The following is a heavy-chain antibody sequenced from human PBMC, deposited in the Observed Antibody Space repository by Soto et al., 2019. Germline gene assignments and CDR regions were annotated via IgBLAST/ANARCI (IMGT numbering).Heavy chain of an antibody. Sequence: PSETLSLTCTVSGGSISSYYWSWIRQPPGKGLEWIGYIYYSGSTNYNPSLKSRVTISVDTSKNQFSLKLSSVTAADTAVYYCARLYDFGFFDWGQGTLVTVSS. CDR2: IYYSGST. CDR1: GGSISSYY. J-gene: IGHJ4*02. D-gene: IGHD3-3*01. CDR3: ARLYDFGFFD. V-gene: IGHV4-59*08.